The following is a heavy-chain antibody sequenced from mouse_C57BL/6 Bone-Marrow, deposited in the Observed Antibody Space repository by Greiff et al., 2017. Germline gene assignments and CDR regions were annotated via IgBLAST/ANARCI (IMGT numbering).Heavy chain of an antibody. CDR3: ARLYGSSS. Sequence: QVQLQQPGAELVMPGASVKLSCKASGYTFTSYWMHWVKQRPGQGLEWIGEIDPSDSYTNYNQKFKGKATLTVDKSSSTAYMQLSSLTSEDSAVYYCARLYGSSSWGQGTTLTVSS. CDR2: IDPSDSYT. D-gene: IGHD1-1*01. CDR1: GYTFTSYW. V-gene: IGHV1-69*01. J-gene: IGHJ2*01.